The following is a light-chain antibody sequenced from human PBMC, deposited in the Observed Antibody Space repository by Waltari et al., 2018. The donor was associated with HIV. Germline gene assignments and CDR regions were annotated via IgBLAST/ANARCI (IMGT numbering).Light chain of an antibody. Sequence: QSEPPQPLSASGTPGQKVTISCSGTSTNIGCYTNNWYPQLPGTAPKLLIYANHQRPSGVPDRFSGSQSDTSASLAIGGLQSEDEADYYCATWDASLSGPVFGGGTKLTVL. CDR3: ATWDASLSGPV. CDR1: STNIGCYT. CDR2: ANH. J-gene: IGLJ2*01. V-gene: IGLV1-44*01.